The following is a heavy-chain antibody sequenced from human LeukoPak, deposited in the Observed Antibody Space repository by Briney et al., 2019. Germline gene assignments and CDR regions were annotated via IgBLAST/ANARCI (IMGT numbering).Heavy chain of an antibody. CDR1: GGTFSSYT. J-gene: IGHJ6*03. CDR3: ARCPVTTNYYYYYMDV. Sequence: ASVKVSCKASGGTFSSYTISWVRQAPGQGREWMGRIIPILGIANYAQKFQGRVTITADKSTSTAYMELSSLRSEDTAVYYCARCPVTTNYYYYYMDVWGKGTTVTVSS. CDR2: IIPILGIA. D-gene: IGHD1-14*01. V-gene: IGHV1-69*02.